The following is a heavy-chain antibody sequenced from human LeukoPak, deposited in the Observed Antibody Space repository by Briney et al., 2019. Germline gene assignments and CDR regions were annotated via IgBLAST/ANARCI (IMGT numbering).Heavy chain of an antibody. J-gene: IGHJ4*02. CDR3: TKLAVASADS. CDR1: GFSFSSYE. V-gene: IGHV3-48*03. CDR2: ISPSGSTK. Sequence: GGPLRLSCAASGFSFSSYEMNWVRQAPGKGLEWVSNISPSGSTKYYADSVEGRFTVSRDNAKNSLYLQMNSLRAGDTGVYYCTKLAVASADSWGQGTLVTVSS. D-gene: IGHD6-19*01.